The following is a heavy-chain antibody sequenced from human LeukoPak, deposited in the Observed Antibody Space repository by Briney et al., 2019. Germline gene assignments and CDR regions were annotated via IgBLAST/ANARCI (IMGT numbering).Heavy chain of an antibody. CDR3: ARDLFLHCSSTSCFPYYYYYYMDV. D-gene: IGHD2-2*01. CDR2: INPNSGGT. CDR1: GYTFTGYY. V-gene: IGHV1-2*02. J-gene: IGHJ6*03. Sequence: ASVKVSCKASGYTFTGYYMHWVRQAPGQGLEWMGWINPNSGGTNYAQKFQGRVTMTRDTSISTAYMELSRLRSDDTAVYYCARDLFLHCSSTSCFPYYYYYYMDVWGKGTTVTVPS.